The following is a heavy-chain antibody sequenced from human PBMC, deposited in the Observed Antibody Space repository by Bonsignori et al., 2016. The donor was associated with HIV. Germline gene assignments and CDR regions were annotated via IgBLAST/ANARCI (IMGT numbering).Heavy chain of an antibody. J-gene: IGHJ4*02. V-gene: IGHV4-39*01. CDR1: GDSISSNSYY. D-gene: IGHD6-19*01. CDR2: IYYTGST. CDR3: GRRWAGTDYFDN. Sequence: LRLQESGPGLVKPSETLSLTCNVSGDSISSNSYYWGWIRQTPGKGLEWIGTIYYTGSTNYNPSLKSRITISVDTSKNQVTLRLSSVTAADTAVYHCGRRWAGTDYFDNWGQGTLVTVSS.